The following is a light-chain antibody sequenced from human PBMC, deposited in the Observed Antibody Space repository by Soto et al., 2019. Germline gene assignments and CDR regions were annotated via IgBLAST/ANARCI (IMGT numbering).Light chain of an antibody. J-gene: IGLJ1*01. Sequence: QSVLTQPASVSGSPGQSITISCTGISSDVDGYNYVSWYQKNPGKAPKLMIYEVSNRPSGVSDRFSGSKSGNTASLTISGLQAEDETDYYCSSYTSSNTEVFGTGTKVTVL. V-gene: IGLV2-14*01. CDR1: SSDVDGYNY. CDR3: SSYTSSNTEV. CDR2: EVS.